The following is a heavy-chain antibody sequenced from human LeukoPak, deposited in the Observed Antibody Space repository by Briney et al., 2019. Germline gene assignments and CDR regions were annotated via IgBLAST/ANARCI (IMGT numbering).Heavy chain of an antibody. CDR1: GGSISSSSYY. Sequence: SETRYLTCTVSGGSISSSSYYWGWIRQPPGKGLEWIGSIYYSGSTYYNPSLKSRVTISVDTSKNQFSLKLSSVTAADTAVYYCAREDTARSRFDPWGQGTLVTVSS. V-gene: IGHV4-39*01. CDR2: IYYSGST. D-gene: IGHD5-18*01. CDR3: AREDTARSRFDP. J-gene: IGHJ5*02.